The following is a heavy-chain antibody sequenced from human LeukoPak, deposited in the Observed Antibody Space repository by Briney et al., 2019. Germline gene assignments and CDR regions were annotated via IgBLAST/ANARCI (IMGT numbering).Heavy chain of an antibody. CDR1: GYTFTSYG. D-gene: IGHD3-10*01. CDR2: ITAYNDNT. Sequence: GASVNVSCKASGYTFTSYGISWVRQAPGQGLEWMGWITAYNDNTNYAQKLQGRVTMTTDTSKSTAYMELRSLRCEDTAVYYCARALLWFGEPSHIDYWGQGTLVTASS. J-gene: IGHJ4*02. CDR3: ARALLWFGEPSHIDY. V-gene: IGHV1-18*01.